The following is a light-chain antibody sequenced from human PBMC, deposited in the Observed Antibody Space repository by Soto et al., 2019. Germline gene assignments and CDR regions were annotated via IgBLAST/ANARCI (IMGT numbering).Light chain of an antibody. V-gene: IGLV2-14*01. CDR1: SSDIGTYNF. CDR2: EVS. Sequence: QSALTQPASVSGSPRQSITISCTGTSSDIGTYNFVSWYQHHPGKAPKLMIYEVSNRPSGASHRFSGSKSGNTASLTISGLQAEDEADYYCSSCTNSDTLGVFGGGTKLTVL. J-gene: IGLJ2*01. CDR3: SSCTNSDTLGV.